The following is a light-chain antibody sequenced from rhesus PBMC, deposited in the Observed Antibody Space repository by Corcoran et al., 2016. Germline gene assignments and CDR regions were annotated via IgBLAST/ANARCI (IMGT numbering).Light chain of an antibody. V-gene: IGKV2-78*01. CDR1: QSLLDSDGYTH. CDR2: LVS. CDR3: MHTLQTPYS. Sequence: DIVLTQTPLSLPVTPGEPASISCRSSQSLLDSDGYTHLHWYLQQPGQSPQLLIYLVSNRASGVPDRLRGSGSGTDFTLKISSVEAEDAGVYYCMHTLQTPYSFGQGTKVEIK. J-gene: IGKJ2*01.